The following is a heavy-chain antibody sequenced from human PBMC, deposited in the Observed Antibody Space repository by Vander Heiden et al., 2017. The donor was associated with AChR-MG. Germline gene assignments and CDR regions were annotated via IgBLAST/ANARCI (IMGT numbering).Heavy chain of an antibody. CDR2: INAGNGNT. CDR1: GYTFTSYA. D-gene: IGHD1-1*01. Sequence: QVQLVQSGAEVKKPGASVKVSCKASGYTFTSYAMPWVRQAPGKRLEWMGWINAGNGNTKYSQKFQGRVTITRDTSASTAYMELSSLRSEDTAVYYCARVGSGLYWYFDLWGRGTLVTVSS. V-gene: IGHV1-3*01. J-gene: IGHJ2*01. CDR3: ARVGSGLYWYFDL.